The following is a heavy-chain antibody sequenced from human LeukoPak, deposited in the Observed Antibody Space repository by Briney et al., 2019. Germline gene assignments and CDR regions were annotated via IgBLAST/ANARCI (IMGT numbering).Heavy chain of an antibody. Sequence: GASVKVSCKTSGYTFTTYGISWVRQAPGQGLEWMGWINAYNRNTIYAQKLQGRVTMTTDTSASTAYMELRSLRSDDTAVYYCARASDLDSFDYWGQGTLVTVSS. CDR2: INAYNRNT. J-gene: IGHJ4*02. V-gene: IGHV1-18*01. CDR1: GYTFTTYG. CDR3: ARASDLDSFDY.